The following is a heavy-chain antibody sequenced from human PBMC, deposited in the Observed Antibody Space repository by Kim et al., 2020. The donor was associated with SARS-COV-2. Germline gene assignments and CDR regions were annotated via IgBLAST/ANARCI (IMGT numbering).Heavy chain of an antibody. CDR3: AKDRPDYDILTGYENDAFDI. D-gene: IGHD3-9*01. V-gene: IGHV3-23*01. J-gene: IGHJ3*02. CDR1: GFTFSSYA. Sequence: GGSLRLSCAASGFTFSSYAMSWVRQAPGKGLEWVSAISGSGGSTYYADSVKGRFTISRDNSKNTLYLQMNSLRAEDTAVYYCAKDRPDYDILTGYENDAFDIWGQGTMVTVSS. CDR2: ISGSGGST.